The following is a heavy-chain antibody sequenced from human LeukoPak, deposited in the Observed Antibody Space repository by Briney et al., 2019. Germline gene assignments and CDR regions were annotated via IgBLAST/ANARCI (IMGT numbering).Heavy chain of an antibody. V-gene: IGHV1-69*13. CDR1: GGTFSSYA. D-gene: IGHD5-18*01. CDR2: IIPIFGTA. J-gene: IGHJ4*02. Sequence: AASVKVSCKASGGTFSSYAISWVRQAPGQGLEWMGGIIPIFGTANYAQKFQGRVTITADESTSTAYMELSSLRSEDTAVYYCARGSREIQLWSHIDYWGQGTLVTVSS. CDR3: ARGSREIQLWSHIDY.